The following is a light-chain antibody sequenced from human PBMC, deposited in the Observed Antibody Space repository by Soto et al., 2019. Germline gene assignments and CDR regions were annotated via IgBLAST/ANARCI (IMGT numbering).Light chain of an antibody. CDR1: QSVSSSY. Sequence: SPKKKATLSCRASQSVSSSYLAWYQQRPGQAPRLLIYGASGRAAGIPDRFSGSGSGTDLTTRYSRVVRDGYSGYSSLPYCVSPSFAGGTKVDIK. CDR3: LPYCVSPS. V-gene: IGKV3-20*01. J-gene: IGKJ4*01. CDR2: GAS.